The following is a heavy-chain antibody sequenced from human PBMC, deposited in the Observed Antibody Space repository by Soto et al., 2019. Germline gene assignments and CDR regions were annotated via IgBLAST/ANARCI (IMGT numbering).Heavy chain of an antibody. D-gene: IGHD3-10*01. Sequence: ASVKVSCKASGYTFTGYYMHWVRQAPGQGLEWMGWINPNSGGTNYAQKFQGWVTMTRDTSISTAYMELSRLRSDDTAVYYCAKDGGSWFGEFLLDVWGKGTTVTVSS. CDR2: INPNSGGT. V-gene: IGHV1-2*04. CDR3: AKDGGSWFGEFLLDV. CDR1: GYTFTGYY. J-gene: IGHJ6*04.